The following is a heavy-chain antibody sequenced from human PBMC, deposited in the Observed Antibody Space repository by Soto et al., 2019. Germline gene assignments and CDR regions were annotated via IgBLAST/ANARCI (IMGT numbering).Heavy chain of an antibody. J-gene: IGHJ4*02. D-gene: IGHD6-19*01. CDR2: ISDSGGDT. CDR1: GFTLSIYA. V-gene: IGHV3-23*01. CDR3: AKDRALGAVADAFDY. Sequence: EVQLLESGGGLVQPGGSLRLSCAASGFTLSIYAMSWVRQAPGKGLEWVSIISDSGGDTYYADSVKGRFTISRDNSKNTLYLQMNSLRAEDTAVYYCAKDRALGAVADAFDYWGQGNLVTVSS.